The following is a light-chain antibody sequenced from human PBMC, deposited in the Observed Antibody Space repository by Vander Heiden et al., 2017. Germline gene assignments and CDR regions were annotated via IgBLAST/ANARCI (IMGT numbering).Light chain of an antibody. CDR2: GAS. V-gene: IGKV3-15*01. CDR3: PQYNNWPPYT. CDR1: QSVSSN. Sequence: EIVMTQSPATLSVSPGERATLSCRASQSVSSNLAWYQQKPGQAPRLLIYGASTRATGIPARFSGSRSGTEFTLTISSLQSEDFAVYFCPQYNNWPPYTSGQRTKLEIK. J-gene: IGKJ2*01.